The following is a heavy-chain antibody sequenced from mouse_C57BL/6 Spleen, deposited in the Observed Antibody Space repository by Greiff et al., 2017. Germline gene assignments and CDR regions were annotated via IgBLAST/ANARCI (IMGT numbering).Heavy chain of an antibody. V-gene: IGHV1-5*01. J-gene: IGHJ3*01. CDR1: GYTFTSYW. Sequence: VQLQQSGTVLARPGASVKMSCKTSGYTFTSYWMHWVKQRPGQGLEWIGAIYPGNSDTSYNQKFKGKAKLTAVTSASTAYMELSSLTNEDAAVYYCTHGYDVGIFAYWGQGTLVTVSA. CDR3: THGYDVGIFAY. D-gene: IGHD2-2*01. CDR2: IYPGNSDT.